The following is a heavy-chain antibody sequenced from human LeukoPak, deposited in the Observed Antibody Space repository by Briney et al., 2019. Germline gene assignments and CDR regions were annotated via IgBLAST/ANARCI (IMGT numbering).Heavy chain of an antibody. D-gene: IGHD5-12*01. J-gene: IGHJ6*02. CDR1: GGSISSYY. V-gene: IGHV4-59*01. CDR3: ARDGYSGYNYGLGYYYYGMGV. CDR2: IYYSGST. Sequence: SETLSLTCTVSGGSISSYYWSWIRQPPGKGLEWIGYIYYSGSTNYNPSLKSRVTISVDTSKNQFSLKLSSVTAADTAVYYCARDGYSGYNYGLGYYYYGMGVWGQGTTVTVSS.